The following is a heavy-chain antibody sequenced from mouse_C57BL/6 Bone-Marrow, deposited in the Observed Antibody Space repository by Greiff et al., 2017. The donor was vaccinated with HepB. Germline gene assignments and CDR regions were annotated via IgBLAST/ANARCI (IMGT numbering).Heavy chain of an antibody. V-gene: IGHV1-61*01. D-gene: IGHD2-5*01. Sequence: QVQLQQPGAELVRPGSSVKLSCKASGYTFTSYWMDWVKQRPGQGLEWIGNIYPSDSETHYNQKFKDKATLTVDKSSSTAYMQLSSLTSEDSAVYYCARRSNYEGFCWYFDVWGTGTTVTVSS. J-gene: IGHJ1*03. CDR3: ARRSNYEGFCWYFDV. CDR1: GYTFTSYW. CDR2: IYPSDSET.